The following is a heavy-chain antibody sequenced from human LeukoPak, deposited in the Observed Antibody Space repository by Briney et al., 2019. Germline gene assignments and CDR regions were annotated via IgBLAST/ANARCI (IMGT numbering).Heavy chain of an antibody. CDR2: INPNSGGT. CDR3: ARGRRVPQQLVGDY. Sequence: ASVKVSCKASGYTFTGYYMHWVRQAPGQGLEWMGWINPNSGGTNYAQKCQGRVTMTRDTSISTAYMELSRLRSDDTAVYYCARGRRVPQQLVGDYWGQGTLVTVSS. J-gene: IGHJ4*02. V-gene: IGHV1-2*02. CDR1: GYTFTGYY. D-gene: IGHD6-13*01.